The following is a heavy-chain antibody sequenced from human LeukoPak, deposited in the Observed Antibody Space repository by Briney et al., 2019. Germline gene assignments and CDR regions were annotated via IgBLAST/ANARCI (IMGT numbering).Heavy chain of an antibody. J-gene: IGHJ5*02. CDR2: INHSGST. V-gene: IGHV4-34*01. CDR1: GGSISSYY. Sequence: SETLSLTCTVSGGSISSYYWSWIRQPPGKGLEWIGEINHSGSTNYNPSLKSRVTISVDTSKNQFSPKLSSVTAADTAVYYCARHPRYDFWSGYYRGFDPWGQGTLVTVSS. CDR3: ARHPRYDFWSGYYRGFDP. D-gene: IGHD3-3*01.